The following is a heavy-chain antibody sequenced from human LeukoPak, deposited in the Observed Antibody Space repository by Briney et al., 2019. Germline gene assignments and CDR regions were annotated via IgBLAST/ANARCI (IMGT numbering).Heavy chain of an antibody. CDR3: ARRAASGSYFGWFDP. J-gene: IGHJ5*02. Sequence: ASVKVSCKASGGTFSSYAISWVRQAPGQGLEWMGGIIPIFGTANYAQKFQGRVTITTDESTSTAYMELSSLRSEDTAVYYCARRAASGSYFGWFDPRGQGTLVTVSS. CDR2: IIPIFGTA. V-gene: IGHV1-69*05. CDR1: GGTFSSYA. D-gene: IGHD1-26*01.